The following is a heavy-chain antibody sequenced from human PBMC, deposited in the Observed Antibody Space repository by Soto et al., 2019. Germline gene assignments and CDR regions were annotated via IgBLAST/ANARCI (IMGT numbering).Heavy chain of an antibody. D-gene: IGHD5-18*01. V-gene: IGHV3-53*01. CDR3: ARENSYPYFDY. CDR1: GLTVWSTY. Sequence: GGSIDISSAASGLTVWSTYISWVRQAPGKGLQWVSVIYSSGSTYYADSVKGRFTISRDNSKNTLYLQMNSLRVEDTAVYYCARENSYPYFDYWGQGSQVTVSS. CDR2: IYSSGST. J-gene: IGHJ4*02.